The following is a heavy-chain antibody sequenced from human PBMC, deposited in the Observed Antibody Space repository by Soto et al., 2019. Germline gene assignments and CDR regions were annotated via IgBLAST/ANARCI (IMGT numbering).Heavy chain of an antibody. CDR1: GFTFISYA. D-gene: IGHD3-10*01. J-gene: IGHJ4*02. V-gene: IGHV3-23*01. CDR2: ISGSGGST. Sequence: GWSLRLSCAASGFTFISYAMSWVRQAPGKGLEWVSAISGSGGSTYSADSVKGRFTISRDNSKNTLYLQMNSLRADDTAVYYCAKDRGAAMVRYYFDYWGQGTLVTVSS. CDR3: AKDRGAAMVRYYFDY.